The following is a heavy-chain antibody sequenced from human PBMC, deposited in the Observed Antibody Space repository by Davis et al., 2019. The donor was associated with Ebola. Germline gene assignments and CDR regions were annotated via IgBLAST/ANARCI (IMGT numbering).Heavy chain of an antibody. CDR2: IRSKAYGGTT. Sequence: GGSLRLSCAASGFTFSSYAMSWVRQAPGKGLEWVGFIRSKAYGGTTEYAASVKGRFTILRDDSKSIAYLQMNSLKTEDTAVYYCTTTTDAFDIWGQGTMVTVSS. J-gene: IGHJ3*02. D-gene: IGHD1-7*01. V-gene: IGHV3-49*04. CDR1: GFTFSSYA. CDR3: TTTTDAFDI.